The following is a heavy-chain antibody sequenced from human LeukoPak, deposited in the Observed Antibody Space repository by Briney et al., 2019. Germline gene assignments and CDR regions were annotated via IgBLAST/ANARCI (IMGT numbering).Heavy chain of an antibody. D-gene: IGHD2-2*01. CDR3: ARGCGSTSWVPCYYYHMDV. Sequence: PGGSLRLSCAASGFTFSNYWMSWVRQAPGKGLEWVANVKQDGSEKYYVDSVKGRFTVSRDNAKNSLYLQMNSLSAEDTAVYYCARGCGSTSWVPCYYYHMDVWGKGTTVTVSS. CDR1: GFTFSNYW. V-gene: IGHV3-7*01. J-gene: IGHJ6*03. CDR2: VKQDGSEK.